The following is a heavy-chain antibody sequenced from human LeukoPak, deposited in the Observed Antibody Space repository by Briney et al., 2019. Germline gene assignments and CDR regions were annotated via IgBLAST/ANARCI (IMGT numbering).Heavy chain of an antibody. CDR1: GFTFGDYA. CDR2: IRSKAYGGTT. J-gene: IGHJ5*02. V-gene: IGHV3-49*04. Sequence: PGGSLRLSCTASGFTFGDYAMSWVRQAPGKGLEWVGFIRSKAYGGTTEYAASVKGRFTISRDDSKSIAYLQMKSLKTEDTAVYYCTRDPRSGGNFDWFDPWGQGTLVTVSS. CDR3: TRDPRSGGNFDWFDP. D-gene: IGHD4-23*01.